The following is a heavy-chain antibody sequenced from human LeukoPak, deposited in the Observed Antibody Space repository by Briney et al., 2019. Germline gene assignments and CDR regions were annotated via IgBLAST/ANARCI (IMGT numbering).Heavy chain of an antibody. CDR1: GFIFSSYG. V-gene: IGHV3-33*01. D-gene: IGHD3-16*01. CDR2: IWYDGSND. J-gene: IGHJ4*02. Sequence: GGSLRLSCAASGFIFSSYGMHWVRQAPGKGLEWVAVIWYDGSNDNYADSVKGRYTISRDNSKNTLYLQMNGLRAEDTAVYYCATQGGYWGQGTLVTVSS. CDR3: ATQGGY.